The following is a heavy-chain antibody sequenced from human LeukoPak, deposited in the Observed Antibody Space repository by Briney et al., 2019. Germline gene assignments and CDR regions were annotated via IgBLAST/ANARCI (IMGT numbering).Heavy chain of an antibody. CDR3: ARDSQYYYDSSGYYWIPYYFDY. CDR2: ISSSSSYI. V-gene: IGHV3-21*01. J-gene: IGHJ4*02. D-gene: IGHD3-22*01. Sequence: GGSLRLSCAAFGFTFSSYSMNWVRQAPGKGLEWVSSISSSSSYIYYADSVKGRFTISRDNAKNSLYLQMNSLRAEDMAVYYCARDSQYYYDSSGYYWIPYYFDYWGQGTLVTVSS. CDR1: GFTFSSYS.